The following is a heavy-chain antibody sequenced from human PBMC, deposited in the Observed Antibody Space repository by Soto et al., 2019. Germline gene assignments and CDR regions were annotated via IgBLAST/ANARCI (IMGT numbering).Heavy chain of an antibody. Sequence: SVKVSCKASGGTFSSYAISWVRQAPGQGLEWMGGIIPIFGTANYAQKFQGRVTITADESTSTAYMELSSLRSEDTAVYYCARKPVDTALPPYYYYGMDVWGQGTTVTVSS. CDR1: GGTFSSYA. CDR3: ARKPVDTALPPYYYYGMDV. J-gene: IGHJ6*02. V-gene: IGHV1-69*13. D-gene: IGHD5-18*01. CDR2: IIPIFGTA.